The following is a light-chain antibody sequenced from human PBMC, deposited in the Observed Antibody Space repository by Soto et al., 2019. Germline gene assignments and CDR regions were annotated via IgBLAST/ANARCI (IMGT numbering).Light chain of an antibody. CDR1: QSVSSRN. Sequence: EIVLTQSPGTVSLSPGERATLSCRASQSVSSRNLAWYRQNPGQAPSLLIFGASNRATGIPDRFSGSGSGTDFTLTISRLEPEDCAVYYCLRYGDSPPAYTFGQGTKLEIK. CDR3: LRYGDSPPAYT. V-gene: IGKV3-20*01. CDR2: GAS. J-gene: IGKJ2*01.